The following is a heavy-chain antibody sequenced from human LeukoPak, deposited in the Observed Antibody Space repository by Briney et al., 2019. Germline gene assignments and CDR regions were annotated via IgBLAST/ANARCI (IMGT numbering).Heavy chain of an antibody. Sequence: SETLSLTCTVSGGSISSYNWSWIRQPPGKGLEWIGYIYYSGSTNYNPSLKSRVTISVDTSKNQFSLKLSSVTAADTAVYYCARGLKLRYSPWGQGTLVTVSS. CDR3: ARGLKLRYSP. D-gene: IGHD3-9*01. J-gene: IGHJ5*02. V-gene: IGHV4-59*12. CDR1: GGSISSYN. CDR2: IYYSGST.